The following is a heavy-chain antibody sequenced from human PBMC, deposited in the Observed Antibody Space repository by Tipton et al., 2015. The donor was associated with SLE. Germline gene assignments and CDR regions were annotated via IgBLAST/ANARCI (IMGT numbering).Heavy chain of an antibody. CDR2: LTGSGGTT. CDR1: GFSYNTYG. V-gene: IGHV3-23*01. CDR3: AKMRSSSREMDY. J-gene: IGHJ4*02. D-gene: IGHD6-13*01. Sequence: GSLRLSCAASGFSYNTYGMTWVRQAPGKGLEWVSGLTGSGGTTYYADSVKGRFTVSRDNSKNMLFLQLTSLRGDDTAVYYCAKMRSSSREMDYWGRGTLVTVSS.